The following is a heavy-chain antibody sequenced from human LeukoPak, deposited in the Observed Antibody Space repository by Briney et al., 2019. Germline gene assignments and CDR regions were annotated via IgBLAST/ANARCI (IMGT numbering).Heavy chain of an antibody. D-gene: IGHD6-19*01. Sequence: GGSLRLSCAASGFTFSSYAMSWVPQDPGKGLESVSGFSGSGGSTYYADSVKGRFTISRDNSKNSLYLQMNSLRAEDTDIYYCAREAVPGGRGDTFDIWGQGTMVSVSS. CDR3: AREAVPGGRGDTFDI. V-gene: IGHV3-23*01. CDR1: GFTFSSYA. J-gene: IGHJ3*02. CDR2: FSGSGGST.